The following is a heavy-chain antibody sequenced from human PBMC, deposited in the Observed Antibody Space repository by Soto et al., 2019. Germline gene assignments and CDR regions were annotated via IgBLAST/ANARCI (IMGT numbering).Heavy chain of an antibody. V-gene: IGHV4-59*01. CDR3: AREGNLGRWLQPLDF. CDR1: GGSIIDYS. J-gene: IGHJ4*02. D-gene: IGHD5-12*01. Sequence: SVPLSVTCTVSGGSIIDYSWSWVRQPPGKGLEWIGNIHYNGNTKYNPSLKSRVTMSVDTSKNQFSLKLISVTAADTAKYFCAREGNLGRWLQPLDFWGQGTLVTVSS. CDR2: IHYNGNT.